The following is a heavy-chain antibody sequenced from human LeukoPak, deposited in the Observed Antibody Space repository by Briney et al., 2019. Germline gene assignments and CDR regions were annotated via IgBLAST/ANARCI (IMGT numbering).Heavy chain of an antibody. V-gene: IGHV3-7*03. CDR1: GFTFSSYW. Sequence: GGSLILSCAASGFTFSSYWMSWGRQAPGKGREGVANIKQDGSEKYYVDSVKGRFTISRDNAKNSLYLQMNSLRAEDTAVYYCARDQIWFGDGGWFDPWGQGTLVTVSS. J-gene: IGHJ5*02. CDR2: IKQDGSEK. D-gene: IGHD3-10*01. CDR3: ARDQIWFGDGGWFDP.